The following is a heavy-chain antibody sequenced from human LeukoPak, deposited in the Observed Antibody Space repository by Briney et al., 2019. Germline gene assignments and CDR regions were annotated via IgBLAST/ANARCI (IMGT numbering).Heavy chain of an antibody. V-gene: IGHV3-66*01. CDR3: AKDRDSSMVHFDY. J-gene: IGHJ4*02. CDR1: GFTVSSNY. D-gene: IGHD6-13*01. Sequence: GGSLRLSCAASGFTVSSNYMSWVRQAPGKGLEWVSVIYSGGSTYYADSVKGRFTISRDNSKNTLYLQMNSLRAEDTAVYYCAKDRDSSMVHFDYWGQGTLVTVSS. CDR2: IYSGGST.